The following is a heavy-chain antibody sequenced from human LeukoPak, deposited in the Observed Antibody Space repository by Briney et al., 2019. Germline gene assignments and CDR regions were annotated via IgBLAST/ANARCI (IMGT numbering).Heavy chain of an antibody. D-gene: IGHD6-13*01. Sequence: GGSLRLSCAASGFTFSSYWMLWVRQAPGKGLVWVSRINSDGSATIYADSVKGRFTISRHNAKNTICLQMNSVRAEDTAVYYCARDTAPRAAAGVDYWGQGTLVTVSS. V-gene: IGHV3-74*01. CDR2: INSDGSAT. J-gene: IGHJ4*02. CDR1: GFTFSSYW. CDR3: ARDTAPRAAAGVDY.